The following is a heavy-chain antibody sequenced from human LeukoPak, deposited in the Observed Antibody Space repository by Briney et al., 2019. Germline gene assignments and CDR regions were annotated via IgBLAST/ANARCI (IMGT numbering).Heavy chain of an antibody. CDR3: ASGTWGRTETFDP. J-gene: IGHJ5*02. CDR1: GYTFTSYG. D-gene: IGHD3-16*01. V-gene: IGHV1-69*13. CDR2: IIPIFGTA. Sequence: GASVKVSCKASGYTFTSYGISWVRQAPGQGLEWMGGIIPIFGTANYAQKFQGRVTITADESTSTAYMELSSLRSEDTAVYYCASGTWGRTETFDPWGQGTLVTVSS.